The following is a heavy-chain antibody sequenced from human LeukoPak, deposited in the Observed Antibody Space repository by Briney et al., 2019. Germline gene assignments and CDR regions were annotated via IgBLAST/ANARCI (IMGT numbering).Heavy chain of an antibody. Sequence: ASVKVSCKASGYTFTGYYMHWVRQAPGQGLEWMGWINPNSGDSNYAQKFQGRVTMTRDTSISTAYMELSRLRSDDTAVFYCARAGNYYGDYDFWGQGTLVTVSS. CDR1: GYTFTGYY. J-gene: IGHJ4*02. V-gene: IGHV1-2*02. CDR2: INPNSGDS. D-gene: IGHD4-17*01. CDR3: ARAGNYYGDYDF.